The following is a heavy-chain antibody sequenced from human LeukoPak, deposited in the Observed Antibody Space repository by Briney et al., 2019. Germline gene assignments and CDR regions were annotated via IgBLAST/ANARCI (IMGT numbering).Heavy chain of an antibody. J-gene: IGHJ4*02. CDR1: GFTFSSYA. CDR3: AKSSGADSSSWYLHYFDY. D-gene: IGHD6-13*01. CDR2: IRYDGTNK. Sequence: GGSLRLSCAASGFTFSSYAMHWVRQAPGKGLEWVAFIRYDGTNKDYADSVKGRFTISRDNSKNTLYLQMNSLRSEDTAVYYCAKSSGADSSSWYLHYFDYWGQGTLVTVSS. V-gene: IGHV3-30*02.